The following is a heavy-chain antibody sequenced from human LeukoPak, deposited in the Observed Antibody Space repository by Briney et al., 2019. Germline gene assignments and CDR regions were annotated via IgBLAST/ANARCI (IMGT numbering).Heavy chain of an antibody. CDR2: MNPNSGNT. J-gene: IGHJ5*02. CDR3: ARGFTWFDP. V-gene: IGHV1-8*03. Sequence: GSSVKVSCKASGYTFTSYDINWVRQATGQGLEWMGWMNPNSGNTGYAQKFQGRVTITRNTSISTAYMELRSLRSEDTAVYYSARGFTWFDPWGQGTLVTVSS. CDR1: GYTFTSYD.